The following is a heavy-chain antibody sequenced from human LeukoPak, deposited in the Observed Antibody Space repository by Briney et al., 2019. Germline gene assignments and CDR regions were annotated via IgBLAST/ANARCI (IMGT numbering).Heavy chain of an antibody. CDR1: GFTFSSYS. CDR2: ISSSSSYI. Sequence: PGGSLRLSCAASGFTFSSYSMNWVRQAPGKGLEWVSSISSSSSYIYYADSVKGRFTISRDNSKNTLYLQMNSLRAGDTAVYYCAREWGRSSGYDYWGQGTLVTVSS. J-gene: IGHJ4*02. CDR3: AREWGRSSGYDY. D-gene: IGHD3-22*01. V-gene: IGHV3-21*01.